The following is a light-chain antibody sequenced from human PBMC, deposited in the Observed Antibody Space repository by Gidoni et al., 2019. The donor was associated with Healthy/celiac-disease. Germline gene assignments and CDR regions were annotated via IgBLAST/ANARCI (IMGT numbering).Light chain of an antibody. CDR1: QSLLHSNGYHY. J-gene: IGKJ2*01. Sequence: DIVMPQSPLSLPVTPGEPASLSCRSSQSLLHSNGYHYLEWYLQKPGQSPQLLIYVGSKRGAGVPDRFSGSGSGTDFTLKSSRVEAEDVGVYYCKQARQTPTFGQGTKLEIK. CDR3: KQARQTPT. V-gene: IGKV2-28*01. CDR2: VGS.